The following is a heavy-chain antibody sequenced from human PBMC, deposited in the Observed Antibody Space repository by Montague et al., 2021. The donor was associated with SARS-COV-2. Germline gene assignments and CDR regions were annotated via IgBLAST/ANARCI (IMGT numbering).Heavy chain of an antibody. CDR2: ISSSSSYI. J-gene: IGHJ4*02. Sequence: SLRLSCAASGFTFNSYSMNWVRQAPGKGLEWVSSISSSSSYIYYADSLKGRFTISRDNAKSSLYLQMNSLRAEDTAVYYCATGLSGSSSGGRGGRFEYWGQGTLVTVSS. CDR3: ATGLSGSSSGGRGGRFEY. V-gene: IGHV3-21*01. D-gene: IGHD6-19*01. CDR1: GFTFNSYS.